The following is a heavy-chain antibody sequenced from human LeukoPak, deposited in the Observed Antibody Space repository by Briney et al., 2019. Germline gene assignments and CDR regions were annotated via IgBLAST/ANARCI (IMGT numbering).Heavy chain of an antibody. D-gene: IGHD2-2*01. V-gene: IGHV4-34*01. CDR2: INHSGST. J-gene: IGHJ4*02. CDR1: GGSFSGYY. Sequence: SETLSLTCAVYGGSFSGYYWSWIRQPPGKGLEWIGEINHSGSTNYSPSLKSRVTISVDTSKNQFSLKLSSVTAADTAVYYCARGPTKYCSSTSCSDYWGQGTLVTVSS. CDR3: ARGPTKYCSSTSCSDY.